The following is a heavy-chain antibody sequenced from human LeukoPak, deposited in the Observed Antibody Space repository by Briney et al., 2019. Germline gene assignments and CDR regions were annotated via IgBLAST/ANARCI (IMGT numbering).Heavy chain of an antibody. Sequence: GGSLRLSCAASGFTFSSYAMCWVRQAPGKGLEWVSAISGSGGSTYYADSVKGRFTISRDNSKNTLYLQMNSLRAEDTAVYYCAKDKGYCSGGSCGIDAFDIWGQGTMVTVSS. D-gene: IGHD2-15*01. J-gene: IGHJ3*02. V-gene: IGHV3-23*01. CDR3: AKDKGYCSGGSCGIDAFDI. CDR2: ISGSGGST. CDR1: GFTFSSYA.